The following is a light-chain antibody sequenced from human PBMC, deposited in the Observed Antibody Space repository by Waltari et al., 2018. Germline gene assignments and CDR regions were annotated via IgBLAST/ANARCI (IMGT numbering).Light chain of an antibody. CDR3: TSYRSSSTPVV. CDR2: EVN. J-gene: IGLJ2*01. Sequence: QSALTQPASVSGSPGQSITISCTGTSDDVVVLIFFSCYQQHPGLAPKLTIYEVNNRPFGISSRFSGSKSGNTASLTISGLQADDESHYYCTSYRSSSTPVVFGGGTKLTVL. V-gene: IGLV2-14*01. CDR1: SDDVVVLIF.